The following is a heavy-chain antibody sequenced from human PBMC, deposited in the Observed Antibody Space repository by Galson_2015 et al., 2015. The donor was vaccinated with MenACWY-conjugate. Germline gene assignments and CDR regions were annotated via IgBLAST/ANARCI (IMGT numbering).Heavy chain of an antibody. D-gene: IGHD2/OR15-2a*01. CDR2: IKSKTHSGTP. Sequence: SLRLSCAASGFTFSNAWMTWVRQAPGKGLEWVGRIKSKTHSGTPDYAAPVNGRFTISRDDSRNTVYLEMNGLKAEDTGLYYCTTHYFGQYFFDSSGQGTPVTVSS. CDR1: GFTFSNAW. J-gene: IGHJ4*02. V-gene: IGHV3-15*01. CDR3: TTHYFGQYFFDS.